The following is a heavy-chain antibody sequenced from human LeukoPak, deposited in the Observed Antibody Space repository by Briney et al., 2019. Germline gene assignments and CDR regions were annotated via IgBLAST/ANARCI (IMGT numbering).Heavy chain of an antibody. D-gene: IGHD3-10*01. J-gene: IGHJ3*02. Sequence: SETLSLTCTVSGGSVSSGSYYWSWIRQPPGKGLEWIGYIYYTGSTNYNPSLKSRVTISVDTSKNQFSLKLSSVTAADTAVYYCASPSITMVRGGEFDAFDIWGQGTMVTVSS. V-gene: IGHV4-61*01. CDR1: GGSVSSGSYY. CDR3: ASPSITMVRGGEFDAFDI. CDR2: IYYTGST.